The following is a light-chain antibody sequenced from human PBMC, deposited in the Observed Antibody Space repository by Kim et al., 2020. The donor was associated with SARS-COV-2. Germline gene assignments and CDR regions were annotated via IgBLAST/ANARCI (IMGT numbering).Light chain of an antibody. CDR1: QSLLHTNGYNY. Sequence: DIVMTQSPLSLTVGPGEPASISCRSSQSLLHTNGYNYFDWYLKKPGQSPQLLIYWGFNRASGVPDRFSGSGSGTAFTLKISRVEAEDVGIYYCMQALQTPPYTFGQGTKLEI. CDR3: MQALQTPPYT. V-gene: IGKV2-28*01. CDR2: WGF. J-gene: IGKJ2*01.